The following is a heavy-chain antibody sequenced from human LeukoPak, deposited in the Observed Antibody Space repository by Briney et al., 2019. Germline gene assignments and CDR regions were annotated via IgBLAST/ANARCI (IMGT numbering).Heavy chain of an antibody. CDR3: ARGGTTVTPGLLWFDP. V-gene: IGHV4-39*07. J-gene: IGHJ5*02. CDR2: IYYTGGT. CDR1: GGSISRTNYY. Sequence: PSETLSLTCTVSGGSISRTNYYWGWIRQPPGKALEWIVSIYYTGGTYYNPSLESRVTISVDTSKNQFSLKLSSVTAADTAVYYCARGGTTVTPGLLWFDPWGQGTLVTVSS. D-gene: IGHD4-17*01.